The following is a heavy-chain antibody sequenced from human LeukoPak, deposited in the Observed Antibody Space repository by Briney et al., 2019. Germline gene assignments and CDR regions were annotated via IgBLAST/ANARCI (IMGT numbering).Heavy chain of an antibody. CDR1: GGSFSGYY. D-gene: IGHD3-22*01. V-gene: IGHV4-34*09. J-gene: IGHJ3*02. CDR3: ARSTYYYDSSGYGPVDAFDI. CDR2: INHSGST. Sequence: TLSLTCAVYGGSFSGYYWSWIRQPPGKGLEWIGEINHSGSTYYNPFLKSRVTISVDTSKNQFSLKLSSVTAADTAVYYCARSTYYYDSSGYGPVDAFDIWGQGTMVTVSS.